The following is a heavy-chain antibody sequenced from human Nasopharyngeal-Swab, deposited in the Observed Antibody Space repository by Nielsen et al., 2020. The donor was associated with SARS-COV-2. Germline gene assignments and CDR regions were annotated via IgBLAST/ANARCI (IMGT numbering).Heavy chain of an antibody. CDR2: IYHSGNT. Sequence: SETLSLTCAVSGGSISSGFYSWSWIRQPPGKGLEWIGYIYHSGNTYHNPSLKRRVTISVDRSKNQFSLRLSSVTAADTAVYYCARKYCNGDCYFDYWGQGTLVTVSS. J-gene: IGHJ4*02. CDR3: ARKYCNGDCYFDY. V-gene: IGHV4-30-2*01. CDR1: GGSISSGFYS. D-gene: IGHD2-21*02.